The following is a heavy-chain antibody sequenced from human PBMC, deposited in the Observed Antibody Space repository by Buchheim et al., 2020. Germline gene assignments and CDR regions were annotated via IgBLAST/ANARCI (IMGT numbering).Heavy chain of an antibody. D-gene: IGHD6-13*01. CDR2: ISGSGGST. V-gene: IGHV3-23*01. Sequence: EVQLLESGGGLVQPGGSLRLSCAASGFTFSSYAMSWVRQAPGKGLEWVSAISGSGGSTYYADSVKGRFTISRDNSKNTLYLQMNSLRAEDTAVYYCAKVFASPRRIAAAATGGFDYWGQGTL. CDR3: AKVFASPRRIAAAATGGFDY. J-gene: IGHJ4*02. CDR1: GFTFSSYA.